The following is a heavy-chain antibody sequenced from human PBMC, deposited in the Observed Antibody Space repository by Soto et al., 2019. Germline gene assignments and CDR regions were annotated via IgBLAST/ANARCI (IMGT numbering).Heavy chain of an antibody. D-gene: IGHD5-18*01. Sequence: SETLSLTCTVSGGSVASDEDYWTWIRQSPGKGLEWIGYISNRWSTGYNPSLKTRLSMSVDTSKNQFTLRLTSVTAADTALYFCATESGSTYGYFDHWGQGTQVTVSS. V-gene: IGHV4-30-4*01. CDR2: ISNRWST. CDR1: GGSVASDEDY. CDR3: ATESGSTYGYFDH. J-gene: IGHJ4*02.